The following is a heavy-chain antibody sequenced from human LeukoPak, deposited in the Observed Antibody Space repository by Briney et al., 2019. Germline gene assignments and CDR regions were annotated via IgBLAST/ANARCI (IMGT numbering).Heavy chain of an antibody. CDR1: GGTFSSYA. CDR2: INPSSGGT. Sequence: ASVKVSCKASGGTFSSYAISWVRQAPGQGLEWMGWINPSSGGTNYAQKFQGRVTMTRDTSISTAYMELSRLRSDDTAVYYCASGGSWGFVDYWGQGTLVTVSS. V-gene: IGHV1-2*02. CDR3: ASGGSWGFVDY. D-gene: IGHD1-26*01. J-gene: IGHJ4*02.